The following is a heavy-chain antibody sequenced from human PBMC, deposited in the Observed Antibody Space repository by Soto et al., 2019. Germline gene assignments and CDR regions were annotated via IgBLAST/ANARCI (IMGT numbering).Heavy chain of an antibody. CDR2: IIPIFGTA. J-gene: IGHJ6*02. D-gene: IGHD2-2*02. Sequence: QVQLVQSGAEVKKPGSSVKVSCKASGGTFSSYAISWVRQAPGQGLEWMGGIIPIFGTANYAQKFQGRVTITADESTSTAYMELSSLRSEDTAVYYCARGRDIVVVPVAINYYGMDVWGQGTTVTVSS. V-gene: IGHV1-69*01. CDR3: ARGRDIVVVPVAINYYGMDV. CDR1: GGTFSSYA.